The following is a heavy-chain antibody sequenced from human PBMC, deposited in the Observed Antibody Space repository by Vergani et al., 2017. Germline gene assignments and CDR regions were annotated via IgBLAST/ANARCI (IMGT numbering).Heavy chain of an antibody. CDR3: ARDPVRSAESPYYFDY. J-gene: IGHJ4*02. V-gene: IGHV3-21*01. CDR1: GFTFSSYS. Sequence: EVQLVESGGGLAKPGGSLRLSCAASGFTFSSYSMNWARQAPGKGLEWVSSISSSSSYIYYADSVKGRFTISRDNAKNSLYLQMNSLRAEDTAVYYCARDPVRSAESPYYFDYWGQGTLVTVSS. CDR2: ISSSSSYI. D-gene: IGHD3-10*01.